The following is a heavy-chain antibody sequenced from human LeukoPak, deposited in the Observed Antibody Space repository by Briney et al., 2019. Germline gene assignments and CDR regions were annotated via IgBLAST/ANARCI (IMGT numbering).Heavy chain of an antibody. CDR3: ARERFGDFDY. CDR2: ISSSSGTI. CDR1: GFTFSSYS. Sequence: SGGSLRLSCAASGFTFSSYSMNWVRQAPGKGLEWVSYISSSSGTIYYADSVKGRTTISRDNVKNSLYLQMNSLRDDDTAEYYCARERFGDFDYGGQGTLVTVSS. V-gene: IGHV3-48*02. D-gene: IGHD3-10*01. J-gene: IGHJ4*02.